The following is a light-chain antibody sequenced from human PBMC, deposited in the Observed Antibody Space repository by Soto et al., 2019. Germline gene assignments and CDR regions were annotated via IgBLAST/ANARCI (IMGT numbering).Light chain of an antibody. Sequence: QSALTQPASVSGSPGQSITISCTGTSSDVGSYNLVSWYQHHPGKAPKLMIYEGSERPSGVSNRFSGSKSGNTASLTISGLQAEDEADYYCCSYAGTSPGHFGGGTKLTVL. V-gene: IGLV2-23*01. J-gene: IGLJ2*01. CDR1: SSDVGSYNL. CDR3: CSYAGTSPGH. CDR2: EGS.